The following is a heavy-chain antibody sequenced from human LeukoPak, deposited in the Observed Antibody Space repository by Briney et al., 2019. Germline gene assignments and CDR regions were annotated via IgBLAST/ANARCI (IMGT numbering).Heavy chain of an antibody. CDR3: AELGITMIGGV. D-gene: IGHD3-10*02. CDR2: ISSSGSTI. Sequence: QSGGSLRLSCGASGFTFSNYGMLWVRQAPGKGLEWVSYISSSGSTIYYADSVKGRFTISRDNAKNSLYLQMNSLRAEDTAVYYCAELGITMIGGVWGKGTTVTISS. J-gene: IGHJ6*04. V-gene: IGHV3-48*04. CDR1: GFTFSNYG.